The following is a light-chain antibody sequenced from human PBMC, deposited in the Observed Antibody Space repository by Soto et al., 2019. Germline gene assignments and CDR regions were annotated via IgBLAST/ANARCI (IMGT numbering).Light chain of an antibody. CDR3: LQDYSYPLT. J-gene: IGKJ4*01. CDR2: AAS. V-gene: IGKV1-6*01. Sequence: IQMTQSPSTLSGSVGDRVTITCRASQGIRNYLGWYQQKPGKAPKLLIYAASSLQSGVPSRFSGSGSGTDFTLTISSLQPEDFATYYCLQDYSYPLTFGGGTKVDIK. CDR1: QGIRNY.